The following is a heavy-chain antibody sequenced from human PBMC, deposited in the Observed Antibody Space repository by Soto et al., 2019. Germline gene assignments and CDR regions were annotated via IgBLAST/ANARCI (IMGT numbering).Heavy chain of an antibody. V-gene: IGHV1-8*01. CDR3: ARVVRGVIQDYYYYYMDV. CDR2: MNPNSGNT. D-gene: IGHD3-10*01. CDR1: GYTFTSYD. J-gene: IGHJ6*03. Sequence: ASVKVSCKASGYTFTSYDINWVRQATGQGLEWMGWMNPNSGNTGYAQKFQGRVTMTRNTSISTAYMELSSLRSEDTAVYYCARVVRGVIQDYYYYYMDVWGKGTTVTVSS.